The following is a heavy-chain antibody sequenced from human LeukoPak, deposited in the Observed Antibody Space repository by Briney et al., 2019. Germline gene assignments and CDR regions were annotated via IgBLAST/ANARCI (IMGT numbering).Heavy chain of an antibody. CDR2: INHSGST. V-gene: IGHV4-34*01. Sequence: SETLSLTCAVYGGSFSGYYWSWIRQPPWKGLEWIGEINHSGSTNYNPSLKSRVTISVDTSKNQFSLKLSSVTAADTAVYYCARVSRATVVTDQFDYWGQGTLVTVSS. D-gene: IGHD4-23*01. CDR3: ARVSRATVVTDQFDY. J-gene: IGHJ4*02. CDR1: GGSFSGYY.